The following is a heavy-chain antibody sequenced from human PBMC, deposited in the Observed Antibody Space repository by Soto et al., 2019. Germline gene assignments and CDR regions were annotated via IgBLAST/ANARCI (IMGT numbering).Heavy chain of an antibody. Sequence: SETLSLTCAVDGESFSGYYWTWIRQSPGKGLEWIGEINHGGSATYSPALKSRVTISVDTSKKQFSLKLSSVTAADTAVYYCARGKYCSRSTCIRVFDLWGQGTMVTVSS. D-gene: IGHD2-2*01. CDR3: ARGKYCSRSTCIRVFDL. CDR2: INHGGSA. J-gene: IGHJ3*01. V-gene: IGHV4-34*01. CDR1: GESFSGYY.